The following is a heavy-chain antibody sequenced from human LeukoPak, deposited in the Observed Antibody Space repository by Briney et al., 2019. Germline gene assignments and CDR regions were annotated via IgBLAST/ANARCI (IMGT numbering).Heavy chain of an antibody. J-gene: IGHJ2*01. CDR1: GGSISSYY. D-gene: IGHD3-10*01. Sequence: SETLSLTCTVSGGSISSYYWSWIRQPPGKGLDWIGYIYHSGSTDYNPSLKSRVTMSVDTSKNQFSLKLSSVTAADTAVYYCARRSHGDRFYFDLWGRGTLVTVSS. CDR2: IYHSGST. CDR3: ARRSHGDRFYFDL. V-gene: IGHV4-59*01.